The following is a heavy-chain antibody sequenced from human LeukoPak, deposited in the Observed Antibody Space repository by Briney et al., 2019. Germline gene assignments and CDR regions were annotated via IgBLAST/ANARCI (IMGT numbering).Heavy chain of an antibody. V-gene: IGHV3-53*01. CDR3: AKGRAAAGFDY. CDR2: IYSGGST. D-gene: IGHD6-13*01. J-gene: IGHJ4*02. CDR1: VFTVSSNY. Sequence: GGSLRLSCAASVFTVSSNYMSWVRQAPGKGLEWVSVIYSGGSTYYADSVKGRFTISRDNSKNTLYLQMNSLRAEDTAVYYCAKGRAAAGFDYWGQGTLVTVSS.